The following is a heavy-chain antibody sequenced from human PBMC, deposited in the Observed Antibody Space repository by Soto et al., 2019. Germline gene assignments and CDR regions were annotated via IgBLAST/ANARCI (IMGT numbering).Heavy chain of an antibody. D-gene: IGHD1-26*01. J-gene: IGHJ4*02. CDR1: GFTFNNYG. V-gene: IGHV3-30*03. CDR2: ISYDGSNK. CDR3: AAGVGCFAY. Sequence: QVQLVESGGGVVQPGRSLRLSCAASGFTFNNYGMHWVRQAPGKGLEWVAFISYDGSNKNYVDSVKGRYTISRDNSKNTLYLQMDSRRPEDTAVYYCAAGVGCFAYWGQGTLVIVSS.